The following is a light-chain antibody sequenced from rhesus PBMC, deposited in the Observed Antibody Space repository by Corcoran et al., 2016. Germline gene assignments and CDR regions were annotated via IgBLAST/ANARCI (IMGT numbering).Light chain of an antibody. J-gene: IGKJ3*01. CDR3: QHYYSTPFT. V-gene: IGKV1-25*01. CDR2: EAS. Sequence: DIQMTQSPSSLSASVGDRVTITCRASQGITNDLAWYQQNPRETPKFLIYEASSLQSGIPSRFSGSGSGTDFTLTSSSLQSEDFATYYCQHYYSTPFTFGPGTKLDIK. CDR1: QGITND.